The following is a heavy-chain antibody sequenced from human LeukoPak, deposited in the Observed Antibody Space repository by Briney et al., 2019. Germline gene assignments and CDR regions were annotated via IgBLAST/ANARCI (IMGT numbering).Heavy chain of an antibody. CDR2: ISSIRSYI. Sequence: GGPLRLSCAASGFTFSSYSMNWVRQAPGKGLEWVSSISSIRSYIYYADSVKGRFTISRDNAKKSLYLQMNGRTPVNKAVFDCARPRIRGVIGAFDYWGQGTLVTVSS. CDR1: GFTFSSYS. CDR3: ARPRIRGVIGAFDY. V-gene: IGHV3-21*03. J-gene: IGHJ4*02. D-gene: IGHD3-10*01.